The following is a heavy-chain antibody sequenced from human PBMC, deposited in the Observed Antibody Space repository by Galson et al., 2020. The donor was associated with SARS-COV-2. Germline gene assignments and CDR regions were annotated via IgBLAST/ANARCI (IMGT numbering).Heavy chain of an antibody. CDR2: INPNSGCT. V-gene: IGHV1-2*02. Sequence: ASVKVSCKASGYTFTGYYMHWVRQAPGQGPEWMGWINPNSGCTHSAQKFQGRVTMTRDTSISTAYMELSRLRSDDTAVYYCARDLRDFGHWGQGTLVTVSS. D-gene: IGHD3-3*01. CDR1: GYTFTGYY. J-gene: IGHJ1*01. CDR3: ARDLRDFGH.